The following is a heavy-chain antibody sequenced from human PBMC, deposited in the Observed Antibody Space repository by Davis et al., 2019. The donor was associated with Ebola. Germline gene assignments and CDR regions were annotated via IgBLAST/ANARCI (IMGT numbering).Heavy chain of an antibody. CDR1: GFTFSSYW. CDR2: IKQDGSEK. V-gene: IGHV3-7*01. CDR3: ARDRDYGSYFDY. D-gene: IGHD3-16*01. J-gene: IGHJ4*02. Sequence: GESLKISCAASGFTFSSYWMSWVRQAPGKGLEWVANIKQDGSEKYYVDSMKGRFTISRDNAKNSLYLQMNSLRAEDTAVYDCARDRDYGSYFDYWGQGTLVTVSS.